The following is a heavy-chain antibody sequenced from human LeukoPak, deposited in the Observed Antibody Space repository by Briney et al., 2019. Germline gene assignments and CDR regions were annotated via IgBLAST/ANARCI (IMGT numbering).Heavy chain of an antibody. CDR3: ARDRSGGYFDY. CDR2: VSSASTYT. J-gene: IGHJ4*02. V-gene: IGHV3-11*06. Sequence: PGGSLRLSCAASGFTFSAYYMNWIRQAPGKGLEWVSYVSSASTYTNYADSVKGRFTISRDDAKNSLYLQINSLRADDTAVYYCARDRSGGYFDYWGQGTLVTVSS. D-gene: IGHD3-10*01. CDR1: GFTFSAYY.